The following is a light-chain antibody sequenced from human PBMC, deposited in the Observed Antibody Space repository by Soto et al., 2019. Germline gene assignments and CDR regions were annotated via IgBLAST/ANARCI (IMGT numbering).Light chain of an antibody. CDR3: CSYATVNTFV. Sequence: QSVLTQPASVSGSPGQSITISCTGTSSDVGTYNLVSWYQQHPGKAPKLLISEDNKWPSGVSNRFSGSKSGNTASLSISGLQAEDEADYYCCSYATVNTFVFGTGTKVTVL. J-gene: IGLJ1*01. CDR1: SSDVGTYNL. CDR2: EDN. V-gene: IGLV2-23*02.